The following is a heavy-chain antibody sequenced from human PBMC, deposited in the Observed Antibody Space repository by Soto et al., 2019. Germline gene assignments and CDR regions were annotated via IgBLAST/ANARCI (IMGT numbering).Heavy chain of an antibody. D-gene: IGHD3-22*01. CDR3: AKARERRDYYDSSGGLGY. V-gene: IGHV3-30*18. CDR2: ISYDGSNK. Sequence: GGSLRLSCAASGFTFSSYGMHWVRQAPGKGLEWVAVISYDGSNKYYADSVKGRFTISRDNSKNTLYLQMNSLRAEDTAVYYCAKARERRDYYDSSGGLGYWGQGTLVTVSS. CDR1: GFTFSSYG. J-gene: IGHJ4*02.